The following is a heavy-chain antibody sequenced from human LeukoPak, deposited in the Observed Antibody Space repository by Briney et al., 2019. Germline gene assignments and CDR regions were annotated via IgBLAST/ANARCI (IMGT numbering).Heavy chain of an antibody. V-gene: IGHV1-3*01. D-gene: IGHD3-10*01. CDR1: GYTFTTYA. CDR2: INAGNGKT. Sequence: ASVKVSCKASGYTFTTYAMHWVRQAPGQRVEWLGGINAGNGKTKYSQKFQGRVTITRDTSASTAYMELSSLRSEDTAVYYCARKPYYYGSGSYFDYWGQGTLVTVSS. J-gene: IGHJ4*02. CDR3: ARKPYYYGSGSYFDY.